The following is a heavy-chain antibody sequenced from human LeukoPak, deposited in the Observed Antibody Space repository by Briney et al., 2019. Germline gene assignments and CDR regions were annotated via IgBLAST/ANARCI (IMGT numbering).Heavy chain of an antibody. D-gene: IGHD3-10*01. Sequence: GRSLRLSCAASGFTFSSYGMHWVRQAPGKGLEWVAVISYDGSNKYYADSVKGRFTISRDNAMDRLYLQMNSLRADDTAVYYCARASYYNGYYYYYYMDVWGKGTTVTISS. CDR2: ISYDGSNK. CDR3: ARASYYNGYYYYYYMDV. CDR1: GFTFSSYG. J-gene: IGHJ6*03. V-gene: IGHV3-30*03.